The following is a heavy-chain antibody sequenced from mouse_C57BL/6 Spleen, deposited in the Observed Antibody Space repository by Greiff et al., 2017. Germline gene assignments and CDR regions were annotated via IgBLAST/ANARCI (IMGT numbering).Heavy chain of an antibody. CDR2: IDPETGGT. Sequence: QVQLKQSGAELVRPGASVTLSCKASGYTFTDYEMHWVKQTPVHGLEWIGAIDPETGGTAYNQKFKGKAILTADKSSSTAYMELRSLTSEDSAVYYCTRAYYSNYGYFDVWGTGTTVTVSS. J-gene: IGHJ1*03. CDR1: GYTFTDYE. D-gene: IGHD2-5*01. V-gene: IGHV1-15*01. CDR3: TRAYYSNYGYFDV.